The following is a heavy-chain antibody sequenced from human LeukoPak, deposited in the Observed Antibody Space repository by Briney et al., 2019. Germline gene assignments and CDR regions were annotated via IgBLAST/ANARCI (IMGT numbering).Heavy chain of an antibody. Sequence: GGSLRLSCAASGCTFSSYSMNWVRQAPGKGLVWVSRINSDGSSTSYADSVKGRFTISRDNAKNTLYLQMNSLRDEDTAVYYCARAQWLDSFDYWGQGTLVTVPS. CDR3: ARAQWLDSFDY. D-gene: IGHD6-19*01. J-gene: IGHJ4*02. V-gene: IGHV3-74*01. CDR1: GCTFSSYS. CDR2: INSDGSST.